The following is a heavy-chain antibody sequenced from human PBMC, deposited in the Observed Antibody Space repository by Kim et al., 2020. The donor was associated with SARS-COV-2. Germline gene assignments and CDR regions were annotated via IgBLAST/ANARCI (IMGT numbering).Heavy chain of an antibody. D-gene: IGHD3-10*01. Sequence: GGSLRLSCAASGFTFSNYAMSWVRQAPGKGLEWVSAISDSGGSTYYADSVKGRFTISRDNSKNTLYLQMNSLRVEDTAVFYCAKDLFGGSWSLLGSWGQGTLVTVSS. CDR2: ISDSGGST. CDR3: AKDLFGGSWSLLGS. V-gene: IGHV3-23*01. J-gene: IGHJ5*02. CDR1: GFTFSNYA.